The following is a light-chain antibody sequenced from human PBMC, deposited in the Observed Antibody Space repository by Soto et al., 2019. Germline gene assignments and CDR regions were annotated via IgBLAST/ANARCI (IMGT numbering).Light chain of an antibody. CDR1: QSVSTN. V-gene: IGKV3-15*01. J-gene: IGKJ2*01. CDR3: HQYNNWPPYT. Sequence: EIVMTQSPATLSVFPGERATLSCRASQSVSTNLAWYQQKPGQAPRLLIYGASPRATGIPARFSGSGSGTEFTLTISSLQSEDFAVYYCHQYNNWPPYTFGQGTKLEIK. CDR2: GAS.